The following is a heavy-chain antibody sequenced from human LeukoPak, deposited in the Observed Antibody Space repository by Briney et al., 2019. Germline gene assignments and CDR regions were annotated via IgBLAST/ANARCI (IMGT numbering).Heavy chain of an antibody. D-gene: IGHD2-21*01. CDR2: IKQDGSEK. V-gene: IGHV3-7*01. Sequence: GGSLRLSCAASGFTSSSYWMSWVRQAPGKGLEWVANIKQDGSEKYYVDSVKGRFTISRDNAKNSLYLQMNSLRAEDTAVYYCAREHTYYYYYYGMDVWGQGTTVTVSS. J-gene: IGHJ6*02. CDR1: GFTSSSYW. CDR3: AREHTYYYYYYGMDV.